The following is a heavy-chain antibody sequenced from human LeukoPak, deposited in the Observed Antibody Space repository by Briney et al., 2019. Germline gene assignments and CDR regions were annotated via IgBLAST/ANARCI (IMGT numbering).Heavy chain of an antibody. V-gene: IGHV4-59*12. D-gene: IGHD2-15*01. CDR2: IYYSGNT. CDR1: GGSISSYY. CDR3: ARGSNCSGGSCYLDGGSPEYYFDY. J-gene: IGHJ4*02. Sequence: SETLSLTCTVSGGSISSYYWSWIRQPPGKGLEWIGYIYYSGNTNYNPSLRSRVTISVDTSKNQFSLKLSSVTAADTAVYYCARGSNCSGGSCYLDGGSPEYYFDYWGQGTLVTVSS.